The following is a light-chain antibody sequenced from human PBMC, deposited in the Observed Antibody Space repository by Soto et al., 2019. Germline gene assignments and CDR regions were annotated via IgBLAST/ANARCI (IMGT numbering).Light chain of an antibody. Sequence: EIVLTQSPGTLSLSPGKRATLSCRASQSVSSSYLAWYQQKPGQAPGLVIYGASSRATGIPDRFSGSGSGTDFTLTISRLEPEDFAVYYCQQYGRSPSTFGGGTKVEIK. J-gene: IGKJ4*01. CDR2: GAS. CDR1: QSVSSSY. CDR3: QQYGRSPST. V-gene: IGKV3-20*01.